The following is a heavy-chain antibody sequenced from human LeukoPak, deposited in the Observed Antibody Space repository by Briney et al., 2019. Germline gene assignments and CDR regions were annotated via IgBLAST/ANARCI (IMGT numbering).Heavy chain of an antibody. CDR1: GGSFSGYH. V-gene: IGHV4-34*01. CDR3: ARVNLLGYCTNDVCPGGGLPFDY. CDR2: INHTESP. Sequence: PSETLSLTCAVYGGSFSGYHWSWIRQSPGKGLEWIGEINHTESPNYNPSLKSRIAISVDTSKNLFSLKLSSVTAADTAVYYCARVNLLGYCTNDVCPGGGLPFDYWGQGTLVTVSS. D-gene: IGHD2-8*01. J-gene: IGHJ4*02.